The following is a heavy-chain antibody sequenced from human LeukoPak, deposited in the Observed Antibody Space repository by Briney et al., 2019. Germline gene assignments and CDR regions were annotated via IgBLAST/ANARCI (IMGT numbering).Heavy chain of an antibody. D-gene: IGHD3-22*01. J-gene: IGHJ3*02. CDR1: GGSISSGGCS. CDR3: AREVEYYDSSGYRPHAFDI. CDR2: ISYSGGT. Sequence: PSETLSLTCAVSGGSISSGGCSWSWIRQPPGKGLEWFGSISYSGGTSYNPSLRSRVTISVDTSKSQFSLKLNSVTAADTAVYYCAREVEYYDSSGYRPHAFDIWGQGTVVTVSS. V-gene: IGHV4-30-2*03.